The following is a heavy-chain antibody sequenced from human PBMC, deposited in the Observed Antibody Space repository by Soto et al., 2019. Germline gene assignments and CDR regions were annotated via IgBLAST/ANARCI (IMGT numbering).Heavy chain of an antibody. J-gene: IGHJ4*02. V-gene: IGHV4-31*03. CDR3: ARTPPMHPGGPGGEFPDY. CDR2: IYYSGST. Sequence: SETLSLTCTVSGGSISSGGYYWSWIRQHPGKGLEWIGYIYYSGSTYYNPSLKSRVTISVDTSKNQFSLKLSSVTAADTAVYYCARTPPMHPGGPGGEFPDYWGQGTLVTVSS. D-gene: IGHD3-10*01. CDR1: GGSISSGGYY.